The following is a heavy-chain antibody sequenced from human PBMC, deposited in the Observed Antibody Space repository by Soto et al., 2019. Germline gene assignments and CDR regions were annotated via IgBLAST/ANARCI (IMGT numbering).Heavy chain of an antibody. V-gene: IGHV3-30*03. CDR2: MSNDGSDK. Sequence: GRSLRLSCAASGFTFSSYSMNWVRQAQGKGLEWVAVMSNDGSDKNYVDSVKGRFTISRDNSENILYLQMNRLGAEDTAVYYCARGSSSGTMSYIIDHSGQGTVVTVSS. D-gene: IGHD3-10*02. J-gene: IGHJ4*01. CDR3: ARGSSSGTMSYIIDH. CDR1: GFTFSSYS.